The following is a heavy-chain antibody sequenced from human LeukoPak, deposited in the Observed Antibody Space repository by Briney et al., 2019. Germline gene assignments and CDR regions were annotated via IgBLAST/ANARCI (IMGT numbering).Heavy chain of an antibody. J-gene: IGHJ3*02. CDR3: ARDPYDSRGGSYGAFDI. CDR2: ISGIGGST. CDR1: GFTFSSYA. Sequence: GGSLRLSCAASGFTFSSYAMSWVRQAPGKGLEWVSAISGIGGSTYYADSVKGRFTISRDNSKNSLYLQMNSLRAEDTAVYYCARDPYDSRGGSYGAFDIWGQGTMVTVSS. V-gene: IGHV3-23*01. D-gene: IGHD3-22*01.